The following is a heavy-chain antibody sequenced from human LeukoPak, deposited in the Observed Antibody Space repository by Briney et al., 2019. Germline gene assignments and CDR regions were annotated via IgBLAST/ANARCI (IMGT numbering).Heavy chain of an antibody. CDR3: AKDPSHYDFWSGYSP. V-gene: IGHV3-23*01. Sequence: PGGSLRLSCAASGFTFSSYAMSWVRQAPGKGLEWVSAISGSGGSTYYADSVKGRFTISGDNSKNTLYLQMNSLRAEDTAVYYCAKDPSHYDFWSGYSPWGQGTLVTVSS. J-gene: IGHJ5*02. CDR2: ISGSGGST. D-gene: IGHD3-3*01. CDR1: GFTFSSYA.